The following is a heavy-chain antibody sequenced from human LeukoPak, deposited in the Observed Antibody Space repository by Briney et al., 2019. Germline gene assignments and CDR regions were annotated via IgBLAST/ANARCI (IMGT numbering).Heavy chain of an antibody. V-gene: IGHV4-59*01. D-gene: IGHD3-22*01. CDR2: IYYSGST. J-gene: IGHJ4*02. CDR3: ARGDYYYDSSGY. CDR1: GGSISSYY. Sequence: PSETLSLTCTVSGGSISSYYWSWIWQPPGKGLEWIGYIYYSGSTNYNPSLKSRVTISVDTSKNQFSLKLSSVTAADTAVYYCARGDYYYDSSGYWGQGTLVTVSS.